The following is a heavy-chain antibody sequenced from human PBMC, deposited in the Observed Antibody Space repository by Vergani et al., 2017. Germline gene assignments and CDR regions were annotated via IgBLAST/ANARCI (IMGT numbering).Heavy chain of an antibody. J-gene: IGHJ6*03. CDR1: GGSISSYY. Sequence: QVQLQESGPGLVKPSETLSLTCTVSGGSISSYYWSWIWQPPGAGLEWIGYIYYSGSTNDNHSLKRRVTISVDTSKNQIPLKLSSVTAADTAVYYCARVPMRYYMDVWGKGTTVTVSS. CDR3: ARVPMRYYMDV. CDR2: IYYSGST. V-gene: IGHV4-59*01.